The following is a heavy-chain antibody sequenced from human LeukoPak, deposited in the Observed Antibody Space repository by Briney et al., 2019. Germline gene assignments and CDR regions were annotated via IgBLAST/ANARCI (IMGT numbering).Heavy chain of an antibody. CDR3: ARVFGGSLNPNFDY. CDR1: GFTVSSNY. J-gene: IGHJ4*02. Sequence: GGSLRFSCAASGFTVSSNYMSWVRQAPGKGLEWVSVIYSDGSTYYADSVKGRFTISRDNSKNTLYLQMNSLRAEDTAVYYCARVFGGSLNPNFDYWGQGTLVTVSS. V-gene: IGHV3-53*01. D-gene: IGHD1-26*01. CDR2: IYSDGST.